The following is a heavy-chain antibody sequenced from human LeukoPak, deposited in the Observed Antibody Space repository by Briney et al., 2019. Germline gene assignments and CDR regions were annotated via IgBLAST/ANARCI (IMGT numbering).Heavy chain of an antibody. V-gene: IGHV4-59*01. CDR1: GGSISSYY. J-gene: IGHJ4*02. CDR3: TRANGYGLIDY. D-gene: IGHD3-10*01. CDR2: IYYSGGT. Sequence: SETLSLTCTVSGGSISSYYWSWIRQPPGKGLEWIGYIYYSGGTNYNPSLKSRVTISVHTSKNQFSLKLSSVTAADTAVYYCTRANGYGLIDYWGQGTLVTVSS.